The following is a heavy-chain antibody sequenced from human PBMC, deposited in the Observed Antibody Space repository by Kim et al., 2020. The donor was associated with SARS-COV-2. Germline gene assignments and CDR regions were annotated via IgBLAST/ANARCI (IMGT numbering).Heavy chain of an antibody. V-gene: IGHV3-15*01. CDR2: IKIKTDGGTT. CDR3: TKASLLWFGELCY. Sequence: GGSLRLSCAASGFNFSNAWMSWVRQAPGKGLEWVGRIKIKTDGGTTDYAAPVIGRFTISRDDSKNTLYLQMNILKTEDTAVYYCTKASLLWFGELCYWGPGTLVTVSS. CDR1: GFNFSNAW. D-gene: IGHD3-10*01. J-gene: IGHJ4*02.